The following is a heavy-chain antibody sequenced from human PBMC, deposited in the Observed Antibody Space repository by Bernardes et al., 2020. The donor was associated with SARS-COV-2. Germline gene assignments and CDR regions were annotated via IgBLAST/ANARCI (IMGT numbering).Heavy chain of an antibody. Sequence: GGSLRLSCAASGFTFSDHYMDWVRQAPGKGLEWVGRIRNKANSYTTEYAASVKGRFTISRDDSKNSLYLQMSSLKTEDTAVYFCARGTGSPQFALWGRGTLVPVSS. CDR3: ARGTGSPQFAL. J-gene: IGHJ2*01. CDR2: IRNKANSYTT. V-gene: IGHV3-72*01. D-gene: IGHD1-1*01. CDR1: GFTFSDHY.